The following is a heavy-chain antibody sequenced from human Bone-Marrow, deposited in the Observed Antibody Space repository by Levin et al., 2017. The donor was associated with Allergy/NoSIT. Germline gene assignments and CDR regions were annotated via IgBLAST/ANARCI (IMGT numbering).Heavy chain of an antibody. CDR1: GFSFEDYA. V-gene: IGHV3-9*01. Sequence: GGSLRLSCEASGFSFEDYAMQWVRQAPGKGLEWVASISWNSGNMVYADSVKGRFSISRDNTKNSLFLEMNSLRPEDTALYFCTHFGGVTNDYWGQGTLVTVSS. CDR3: THFGGVTNDY. CDR2: ISWNSGNM. D-gene: IGHD3-16*01. J-gene: IGHJ4*02.